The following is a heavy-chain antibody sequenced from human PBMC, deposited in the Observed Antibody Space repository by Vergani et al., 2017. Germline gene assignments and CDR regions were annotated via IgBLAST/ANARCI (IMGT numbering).Heavy chain of an antibody. J-gene: IGHJ6*03. CDR3: ARDNPSRMLWFGDRLWYMDV. CDR1: GGSISSSSYY. D-gene: IGHD3-10*01. Sequence: QLQLQESGPGLVKPSETLSLTCTVSGGSISSSSYYWGWIRQPPGKGLEWIGSIYYSGSTYYNPSLKSRVTITVDTSKNQFSLKLSSVTAADTAVYYCARDNPSRMLWFGDRLWYMDVWGKGTTVTVSS. V-gene: IGHV4-39*07. CDR2: IYYSGST.